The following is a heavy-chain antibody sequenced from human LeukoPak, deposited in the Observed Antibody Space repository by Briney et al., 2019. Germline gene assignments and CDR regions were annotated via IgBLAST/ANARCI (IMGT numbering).Heavy chain of an antibody. V-gene: IGHV1-18*01. Sequence: ASVKVSCKASGGTFSSYAISWVRQAPGQGLEWMGWISAYNGNTNYAQKLQGRVTMTTDTSTSTAYMGLRSLRSDDTAVYYCARRAYGSGSYSHNYWGQGTLVTVSS. CDR2: ISAYNGNT. CDR3: ARRAYGSGSYSHNY. D-gene: IGHD3-10*01. CDR1: GGTFSSYA. J-gene: IGHJ4*02.